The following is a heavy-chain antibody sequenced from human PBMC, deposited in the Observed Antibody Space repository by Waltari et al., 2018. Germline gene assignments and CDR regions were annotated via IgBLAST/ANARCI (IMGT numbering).Heavy chain of an antibody. Sequence: EVQLVESGGGLVQPGRSLRLSCAASGFTFDDYAMHWVRQAPGKGLGWVSGISWNSGSIGYADSVKGRFTISRDNAKNSLYLQMNSLRAEDMALYYCAKDGYSSSSSGGGFDYWGQGTLVTVSS. CDR1: GFTFDDYA. V-gene: IGHV3-9*03. D-gene: IGHD6-6*01. CDR3: AKDGYSSSSSGGGFDY. J-gene: IGHJ4*02. CDR2: ISWNSGSI.